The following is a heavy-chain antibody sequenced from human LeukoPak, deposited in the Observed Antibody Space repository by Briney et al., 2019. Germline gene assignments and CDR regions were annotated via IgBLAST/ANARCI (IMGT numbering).Heavy chain of an antibody. CDR1: GGSISSYY. Sequence: PSETLSLTXTVSGGSISSYYWSWIRQPPGKGLEWIGYIYYSGSTNYNPSLKSRVTISVDTSKNQFSLKLSSVTAADTAVYYCARDPGLQTHYFDYWGQGTLVTVSS. D-gene: IGHD4-11*01. CDR3: ARDPGLQTHYFDY. J-gene: IGHJ4*02. V-gene: IGHV4-59*01. CDR2: IYYSGST.